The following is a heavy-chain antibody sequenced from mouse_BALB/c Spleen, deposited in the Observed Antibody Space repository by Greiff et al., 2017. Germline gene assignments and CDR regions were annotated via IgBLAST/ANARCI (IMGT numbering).Heavy chain of an antibody. CDR1: GFNIKDTY. J-gene: IGHJ3*01. CDR3: ARGYGNYVGTWFAY. CDR2: IYPGDGST. Sequence: EVQLQQSGAELVKPGASVKLSCTASGFNIKDTYMHWVKQRPEQGLEWIGWIYPGDGSTKYNEKFKGKATLTADKSSITAYMQLSSLTSENSAVYFCARGYGNYVGTWFAYWGQGTLVTVSA. D-gene: IGHD2-10*02. V-gene: IGHV14-3*02.